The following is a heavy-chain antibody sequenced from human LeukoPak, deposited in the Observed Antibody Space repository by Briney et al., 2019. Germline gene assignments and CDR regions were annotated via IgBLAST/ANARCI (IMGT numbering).Heavy chain of an antibody. V-gene: IGHV1-2*02. CDR3: ARDGLTGTTFFLHYYYYYMDV. Sequence: ASVKLSCKASGYTFTGYYLHWVRQAPGQGLEWMGWINPNSGGTNYAQKFQGRVTMTRDTSISTAYMELSRLRSDDTAVYYCARDGLTGTTFFLHYYYYYMDVWGKGTTVTVSS. J-gene: IGHJ6*03. CDR2: INPNSGGT. D-gene: IGHD1-7*01. CDR1: GYTFTGYY.